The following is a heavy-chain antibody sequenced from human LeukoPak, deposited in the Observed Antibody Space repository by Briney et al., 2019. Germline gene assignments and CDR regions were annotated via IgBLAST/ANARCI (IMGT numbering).Heavy chain of an antibody. V-gene: IGHV3-11*01. CDR2: ISSSGSTI. CDR1: GFIFSNYY. J-gene: IGHJ4*02. D-gene: IGHD1-1*01. Sequence: GGSLRLSCAASGFIFSNYYMTWLRQAPGKGLEWVSYISSSGSTIYSADSVKGRFTISRDNANNSLYLQMNSLKAEDTALYYCAKGKRIYNNWGQGTLVTVSS. CDR3: AKGKRIYNN.